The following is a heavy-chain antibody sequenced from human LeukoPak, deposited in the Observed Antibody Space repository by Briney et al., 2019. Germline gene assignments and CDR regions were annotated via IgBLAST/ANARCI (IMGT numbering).Heavy chain of an antibody. CDR3: STDHSDSNSCLFDL. V-gene: IGHV1-46*01. Sequence: ASVKVSCKASGLTITSYWMHWVRQAPGQGLEWMGVIKPNGDFTIYAQKFQGRVTMTRDTSTSTLYMELSSLRFDDTAVYYCSTDHSDSNSCLFDLWGQGTRVPVPT. D-gene: IGHD3-22*01. CDR1: GLTITSYW. CDR2: IKPNGDFT. J-gene: IGHJ5*02.